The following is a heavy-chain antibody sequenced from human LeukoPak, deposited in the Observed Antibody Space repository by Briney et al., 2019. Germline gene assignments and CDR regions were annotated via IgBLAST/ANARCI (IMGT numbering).Heavy chain of an antibody. D-gene: IGHD3-3*01. CDR1: GFTFSSYG. J-gene: IGHJ3*02. CDR2: IWYDGSTK. Sequence: GGSLRLSCAASGFTFSSYGMHWVRQAPGKGLEWVAFIWYDGSTKYYADSVKGRFTISRDNSKNTVSLQMNSLRAEDTAVYHCAKVRLEWTRSGAFDIWGQGTMVTVSS. V-gene: IGHV3-30*02. CDR3: AKVRLEWTRSGAFDI.